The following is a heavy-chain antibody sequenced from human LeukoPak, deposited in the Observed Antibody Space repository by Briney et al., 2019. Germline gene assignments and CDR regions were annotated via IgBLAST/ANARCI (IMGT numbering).Heavy chain of an antibody. J-gene: IGHJ4*02. CDR1: GFTFGDYA. D-gene: IGHD3-22*01. V-gene: IGHV3-49*03. CDR3: TRVDDGSAKDY. CDR2: IRSKAYGGTT. Sequence: PGGSLRLSCTASGFTFGDYAMSWFRQAPGKGLEWVGFIRSKAYGGTTEYAASVKGRFTISRDDSKSIAYLQMNSLKTEDTAVYYCTRVDDGSAKDYWGQGTLVTVSS.